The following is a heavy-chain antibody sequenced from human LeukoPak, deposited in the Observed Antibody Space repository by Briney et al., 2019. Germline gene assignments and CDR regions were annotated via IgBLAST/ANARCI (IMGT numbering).Heavy chain of an antibody. CDR1: GGSFSGYY. Sequence: SETLSLTCAVYGGSFSGYYWSWIRQPPGKGLEWIGEINHSGSTNYNPSLKSRVTILVDTSKNQFSLRLSSVTAADTAVYYCARGRGYCSSTSCYTIGILDYWGQGTLVTVSS. J-gene: IGHJ4*02. CDR3: ARGRGYCSSTSCYTIGILDY. CDR2: INHSGST. V-gene: IGHV4-34*01. D-gene: IGHD2-2*02.